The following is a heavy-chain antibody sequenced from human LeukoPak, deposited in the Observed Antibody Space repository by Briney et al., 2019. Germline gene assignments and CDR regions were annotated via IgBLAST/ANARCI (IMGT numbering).Heavy chain of an antibody. CDR3: ARSQSGYNYGYHFDS. Sequence: PSETLSLTCTVSGGSISSYYWSWIRQAPGKGLEWIGYIYYSGSTKYNPSLKSRVTISVDTSKTQFSLKLNSVTAADTALYYCARSQSGYNYGYHFDSWGQGTLVTVSS. V-gene: IGHV4-59*08. CDR1: GGSISSYY. D-gene: IGHD5-18*01. CDR2: IYYSGST. J-gene: IGHJ4*02.